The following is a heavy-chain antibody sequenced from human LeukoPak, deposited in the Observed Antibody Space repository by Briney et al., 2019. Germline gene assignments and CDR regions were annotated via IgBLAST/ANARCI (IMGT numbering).Heavy chain of an antibody. J-gene: IGHJ4*02. CDR2: NGTAGDT. CDR3: TRGKYYYDSSGYYDY. D-gene: IGHD3-22*01. CDR1: GFTFSSYD. Sequence: PGGSLRLSCAASGFTFSSYDMHWVRQATGKGLEWVSANGTAGDTYYPGSVKGRFTISRENAKNSLYLQMNSLRAGDTAVYYCTRGKYYYDSSGYYDYWGQGTLVTVSS. V-gene: IGHV3-13*01.